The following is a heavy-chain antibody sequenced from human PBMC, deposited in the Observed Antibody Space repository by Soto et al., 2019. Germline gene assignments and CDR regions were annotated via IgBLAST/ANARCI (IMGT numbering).Heavy chain of an antibody. V-gene: IGHV4-31*03. J-gene: IGHJ4*02. Sequence: SETLSLTCTVSGGSISSGGYYWSWIRQHPGKGLEWIGYIYYSGSTYYNPSLKSRVTISVDTSKNQFSLKLSSVTAADTAVYYCARDYCGGDCFTNWGQGPLVTVSS. CDR2: IYYSGST. D-gene: IGHD2-21*02. CDR1: GGSISSGGYY. CDR3: ARDYCGGDCFTN.